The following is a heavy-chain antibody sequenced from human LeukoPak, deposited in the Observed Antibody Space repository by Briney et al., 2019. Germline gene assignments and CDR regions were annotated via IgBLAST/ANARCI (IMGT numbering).Heavy chain of an antibody. CDR3: ARVLWLKGYYYGMDV. Sequence: GGSLRLSCAASGFTFSSYSMNWVRQAPGKGLEWVPSISSSSSYIYYADSVKGRFTISRDNAKNSLYLQMNSLRAEDTAVYYCARVLWLKGYYYGMDVWGQGTTVTVSS. J-gene: IGHJ6*02. CDR1: GFTFSSYS. D-gene: IGHD2-21*01. V-gene: IGHV3-21*01. CDR2: ISSSSSYI.